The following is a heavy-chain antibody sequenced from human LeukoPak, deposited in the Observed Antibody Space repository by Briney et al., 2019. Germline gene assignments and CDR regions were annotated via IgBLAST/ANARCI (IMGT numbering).Heavy chain of an antibody. J-gene: IGHJ6*03. D-gene: IGHD6-19*01. V-gene: IGHV4-59*01. CDR3: ARVPSYYSSGWSDYYYYMDV. Sequence: SETLSLTCTVSGGSISSYYCSWVRQHSGKGLEGIGYIYYSGSTNYNPSLKSRVTISVDTSKNQFSLKLSSVTAADTAVYYCARVPSYYSSGWSDYYYYMDVWGKGTTVTVSS. CDR1: GGSISSYY. CDR2: IYYSGST.